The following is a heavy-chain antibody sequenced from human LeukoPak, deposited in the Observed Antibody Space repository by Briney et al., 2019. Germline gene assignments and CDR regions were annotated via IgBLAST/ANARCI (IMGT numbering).Heavy chain of an antibody. CDR2: ISSSSSYI. V-gene: IGHV3-21*01. CDR3: ARAQELADFDY. D-gene: IGHD6-13*01. J-gene: IGHJ4*02. CDR1: GFTFSSYS. Sequence: GGSVRLSCAASGFTFSSYSMNWVRQAPGKWLEWVSSISSSSSYIYYADSVKGRFTISRDNAKNSLYLQMNSLRAEDTAVYYCARAQELADFDYWGQGTLVTVSS.